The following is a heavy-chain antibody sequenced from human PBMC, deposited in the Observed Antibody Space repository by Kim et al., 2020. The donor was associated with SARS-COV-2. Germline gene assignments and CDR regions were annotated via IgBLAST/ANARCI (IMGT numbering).Heavy chain of an antibody. CDR1: GFTFGDYA. CDR3: TRSGTTMTTYYFDY. J-gene: IGHJ4*02. D-gene: IGHD4-17*01. CDR2: IRSKAYGGTT. V-gene: IGHV3-49*04. Sequence: GGSLRLSCTASGFTFGDYAMNWVRQAPGKGLEWVGFIRSKAYGGTTEYAASVKGRFTISRDDSKSIAYLQMNSLKTEDTAVYYCTRSGTTMTTYYFDYWGQGTLVTLSS.